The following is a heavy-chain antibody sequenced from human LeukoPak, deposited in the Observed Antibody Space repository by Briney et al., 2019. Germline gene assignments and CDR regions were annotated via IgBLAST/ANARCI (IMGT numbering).Heavy chain of an antibody. V-gene: IGHV3-21*01. CDR1: GFTFSSYS. Sequence: GGSLRLSCAASGFTFSSYSMNWVRQAPGKGLEWVSSISSSSSYIYYADSVKGRFTISRDNAKNTVFLQMNSLTAEDTAVYFCARLTGTSSPGVDYWGQGTLVTVSS. D-gene: IGHD1-14*01. CDR2: ISSSSSYI. CDR3: ARLTGTSSPGVDY. J-gene: IGHJ4*02.